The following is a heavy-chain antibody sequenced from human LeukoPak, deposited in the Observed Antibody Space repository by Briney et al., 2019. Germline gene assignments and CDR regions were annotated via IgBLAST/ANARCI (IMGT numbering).Heavy chain of an antibody. CDR3: AKLYRGSSTGSVDY. D-gene: IGHD2-15*01. CDR1: GFTFSSYG. J-gene: IGHJ4*02. Sequence: GGSLRLSCAASGFTFSSYGMHWVRQAPGKGLEWVAFIRYDGSNKYYADSVKGRFTISRDNSKNTLYLQMNSLRAEDTAVYYCAKLYRGSSTGSVDYWGQGTLVTVSS. V-gene: IGHV3-30*02. CDR2: IRYDGSNK.